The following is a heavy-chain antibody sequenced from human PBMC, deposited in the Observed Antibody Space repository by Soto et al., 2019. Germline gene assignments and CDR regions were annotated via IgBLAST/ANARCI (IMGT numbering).Heavy chain of an antibody. CDR3: VRDYVLDV. J-gene: IGHJ6*02. CDR2: ISTTSTYI. Sequence: GGSLRLSCAASGFTFSGDSMNWVRQAPGKGLEWVASISTTSTYIYYADSVKGRFTISRDNAKNSLHLQMNSLRAEDTAVYYCVRDYVLDVWGQGTTVTVSS. V-gene: IGHV3-21*01. CDR1: GFTFSGDS. D-gene: IGHD3-10*02.